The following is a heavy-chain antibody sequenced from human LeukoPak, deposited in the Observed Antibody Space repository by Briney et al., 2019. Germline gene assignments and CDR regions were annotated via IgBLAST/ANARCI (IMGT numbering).Heavy chain of an antibody. CDR1: GGSISSYY. V-gene: IGHV4-4*07. CDR2: IYTSGST. CDR3: ARVWYDILTGYNYFDY. D-gene: IGHD3-9*01. Sequence: PSETLSLTCTVSGGSISSYYWSWIRQPAGKGLEWIGRIYTSGSTNYNPSLKSRVTMSVDTSKNQFSPKLSSVTAADTAVYYCARVWYDILTGYNYFDYWGQGTLVTVSS. J-gene: IGHJ4*02.